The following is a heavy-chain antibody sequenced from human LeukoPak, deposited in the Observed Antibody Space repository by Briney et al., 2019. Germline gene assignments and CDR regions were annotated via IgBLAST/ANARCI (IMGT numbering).Heavy chain of an antibody. J-gene: IGHJ4*02. CDR1: GGSISGYY. D-gene: IGHD5-18*01. Sequence: SETLSLTCTVSGGSISGYYWSWIRLPPGKGLEWIGYIYYTGATYYNPSLKSRVTISLDTSKNQFSLKLSSVTAADAAVYYCARAGYSYGTGYYFDYWGQGALVTVSS. CDR3: ARAGYSYGTGYYFDY. V-gene: IGHV4-59*01. CDR2: IYYTGAT.